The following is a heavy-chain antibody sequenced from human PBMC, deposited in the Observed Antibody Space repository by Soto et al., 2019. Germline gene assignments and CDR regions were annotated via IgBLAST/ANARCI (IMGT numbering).Heavy chain of an antibody. J-gene: IGHJ4*02. CDR3: TTGRNYDILTGYYKGWVFDY. CDR2: IKSKTDGGTT. Sequence: EVQLVESGGGLVKPAGSLRLSCAASGLTFSNAWMSWVRQAPGKGLEWIGRIKSKTDGGTTDYLAPVKGRFILSRDDSKNTLYLQMNSLKTEDTAVYYCTTGRNYDILTGYYKGWVFDYWGQGTLVTVSS. V-gene: IGHV3-15*01. CDR1: GLTFSNAW. D-gene: IGHD3-9*01.